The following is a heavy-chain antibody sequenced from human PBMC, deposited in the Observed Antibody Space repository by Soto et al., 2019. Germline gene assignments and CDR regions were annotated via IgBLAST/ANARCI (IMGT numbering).Heavy chain of an antibody. CDR2: IYYSGST. CDR1: GGSISSGGYY. J-gene: IGHJ4*02. CDR3: AREPLWFGSRGPDY. D-gene: IGHD3-10*01. Sequence: QVQLQESGPGLVKPSQTLSLTCTVSGGSISSGGYYWSWIRQHPGKGLEWIGYIYYSGSTYYNPYLKSRVTIAVDTSKNQFSLKLSSVTAADTAVYYCAREPLWFGSRGPDYWGQGTLVTVSS. V-gene: IGHV4-31*03.